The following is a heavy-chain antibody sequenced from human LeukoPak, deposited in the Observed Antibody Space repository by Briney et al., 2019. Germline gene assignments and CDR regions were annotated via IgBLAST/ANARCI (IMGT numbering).Heavy chain of an antibody. CDR1: GYSFTSYW. D-gene: IGHD5-24*01. CDR2: IYPGDSDT. J-gene: IGHJ4*02. CDR3: ARGGRDGYNYGDY. Sequence: AESLKSSCEGSGYSFTSYWFGSVRQMPRKRLEWLGIIYPGDSDTRYSPSFQGQVTISADKSISTAYLQWSSLKASDTAMDYCARGGRDGYNYGDYWGQGTLVTVSS. V-gene: IGHV5-51*01.